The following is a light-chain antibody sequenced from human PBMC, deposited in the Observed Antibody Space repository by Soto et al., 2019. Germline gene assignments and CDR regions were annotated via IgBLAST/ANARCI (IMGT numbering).Light chain of an antibody. Sequence: EIVLTQSPATLSLSPGERATLSCRASQSVSSYLAWYQQKPGQAPRLLIYDASNRATGIPARFSGRGSGTDFPLTISSLEPEDFAIYYCQQRSNWPTFGQGTRLEIK. CDR1: QSVSSY. J-gene: IGKJ5*01. CDR3: QQRSNWPT. V-gene: IGKV3-11*01. CDR2: DAS.